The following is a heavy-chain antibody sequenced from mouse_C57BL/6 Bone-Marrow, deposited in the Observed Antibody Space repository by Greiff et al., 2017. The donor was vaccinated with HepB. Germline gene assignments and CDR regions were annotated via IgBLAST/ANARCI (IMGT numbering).Heavy chain of an antibody. CDR3: ARHGDDGYYAFVAY. Sequence: EVQLVESGGDLVKPGGSLKLSCAASGFTFSSYGMSWVRQTPDKRLEWVATISSGGSYTYYPDSVKGRFTISRDNAKNTLYLQMSSLKSEDTAMYYCARHGDDGYYAFVAYWGQGTLVTVSA. CDR1: GFTFSSYG. CDR2: ISSGGSYT. D-gene: IGHD2-3*01. J-gene: IGHJ3*01. V-gene: IGHV5-6*01.